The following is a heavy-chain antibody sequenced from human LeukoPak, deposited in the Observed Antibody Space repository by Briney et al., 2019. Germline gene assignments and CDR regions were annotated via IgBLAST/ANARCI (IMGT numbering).Heavy chain of an antibody. Sequence: PGGSLRLSCAASGFTFSHYYMNWVRQAPGKGLEWVANIKQDGSEKYYVDSVKGRFTLSRDNAKNSLYLQMNSLRAEDTAVYYCARGRPRSSHFDYWGQGTLVTVSS. CDR3: ARGRPRSSHFDY. D-gene: IGHD3-10*01. CDR1: GFTFSHYY. CDR2: IKQDGSEK. J-gene: IGHJ4*02. V-gene: IGHV3-7*01.